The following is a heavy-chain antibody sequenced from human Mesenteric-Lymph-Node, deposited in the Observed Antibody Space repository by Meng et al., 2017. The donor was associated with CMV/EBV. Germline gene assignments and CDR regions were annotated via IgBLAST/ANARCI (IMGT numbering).Heavy chain of an antibody. D-gene: IGHD4-11*01. CDR1: GGSITSSSYY. CDR3: ARMTTDVDY. J-gene: IGHJ4*02. CDR2: IYYSGST. V-gene: IGHV4-39*07. Sequence: SETLSLTCTVSGGSITSSSYYWGWIRQPPGQGLEWIGSIYYSGSTYYNPSLKSRVTISVDTSKNQFSLKLSSVTAADTAVYYCARMTTDVDYWGQGTLVTVSS.